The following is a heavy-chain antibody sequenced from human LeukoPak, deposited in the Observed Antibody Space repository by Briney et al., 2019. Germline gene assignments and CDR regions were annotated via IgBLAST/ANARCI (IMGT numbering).Heavy chain of an antibody. CDR1: GFTFNNAW. V-gene: IGHV3-23*01. CDR3: AKDIVVSGYYGMDV. CDR2: IRTNGGST. J-gene: IGHJ6*02. D-gene: IGHD2-21*01. Sequence: TGGSLRLSCAASGFTFNNAWMSWVRQAPGKGLEWVSSIRTNGGSTYYADSVKGRFTISRDNSKNRLYLQMNSLRAEDTAVYYCAKDIVVSGYYGMDVWGQGTTVTVSS.